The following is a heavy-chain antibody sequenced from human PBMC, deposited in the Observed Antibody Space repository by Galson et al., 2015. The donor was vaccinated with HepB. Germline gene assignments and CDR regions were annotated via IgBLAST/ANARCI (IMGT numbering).Heavy chain of an antibody. CDR1: GFTFSDYY. V-gene: IGHV3-11*01. CDR3: ARDEWELRGDDAFDI. CDR2: ISSSGSTI. Sequence: SLRLSCAASGFTFSDYYMSWIRQAPGKGLEWVSYISSSGSTICYADSVKGRFTISRDNAKNSLYLQMNSLRAEDTAVYYCARDEWELRGDDAFDIWGQGTMVTVSS. J-gene: IGHJ3*02. D-gene: IGHD1-26*01.